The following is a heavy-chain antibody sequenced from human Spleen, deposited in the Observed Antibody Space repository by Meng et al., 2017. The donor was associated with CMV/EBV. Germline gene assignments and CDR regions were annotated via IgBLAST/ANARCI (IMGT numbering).Heavy chain of an antibody. CDR2: IYPGDSDT. J-gene: IGHJ5*02. CDR3: ARSSKVWFDP. V-gene: IGHV5-51*01. Sequence: GESLKISCKTSGYIFTDYWIGWVRQMPGKGLEWMGIIYPGDSDTRYSPSFQGQVTISADKSISTAYLQWSSLKASDTAMYYCARSSKVWFDPWGQGTLVTVSS. CDR1: GYIFTDYW. D-gene: IGHD6-6*01.